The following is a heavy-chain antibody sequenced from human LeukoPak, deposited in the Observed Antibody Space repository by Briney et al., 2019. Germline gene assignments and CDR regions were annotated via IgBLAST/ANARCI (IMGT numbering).Heavy chain of an antibody. CDR2: ISAYNGNT. CDR1: GYTFTSYG. J-gene: IGHJ4*02. Sequence: WASVKVSCKASGYTFTSYGISWVRQAPGQGLEWMGWISAYNGNTNYAQKLRGRVTMTTDTSTSTAYMELRSLRSDDTAVYYCAREARGYYDFWSGYPDFDYWGQGTLVTVSS. CDR3: AREARGYYDFWSGYPDFDY. V-gene: IGHV1-18*01. D-gene: IGHD3-3*01.